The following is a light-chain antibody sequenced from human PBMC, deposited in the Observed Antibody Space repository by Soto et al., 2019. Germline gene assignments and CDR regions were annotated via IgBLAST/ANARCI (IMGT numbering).Light chain of an antibody. J-gene: IGKJ1*01. Sequence: TLSLSPGERATLSCRASQSVSSNLAWYQQKPGQAPRLLIYGASTRATGIPARFSGSGSGTEFTLTISSLQSEDFAVYYCQQYNNWPLTFGQETKVDIK. V-gene: IGKV3-15*01. CDR2: GAS. CDR1: QSVSSN. CDR3: QQYNNWPLT.